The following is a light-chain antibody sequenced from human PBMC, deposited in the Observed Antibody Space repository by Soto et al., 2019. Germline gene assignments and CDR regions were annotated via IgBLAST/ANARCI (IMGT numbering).Light chain of an antibody. J-gene: IGLJ2*01. CDR3: CSYAGSSANVV. V-gene: IGLV2-23*01. CDR1: SGDVGSYNL. Sequence: QSALTQPASVSGSPGQSITISCTGTSGDVGSYNLVSWYQQHPGKAPKLMIYEGSKRPSGVSNRFSGSKSGNTASLTISGLQAEDEADYYCCSYAGSSANVVFGGGTKLTVL. CDR2: EGS.